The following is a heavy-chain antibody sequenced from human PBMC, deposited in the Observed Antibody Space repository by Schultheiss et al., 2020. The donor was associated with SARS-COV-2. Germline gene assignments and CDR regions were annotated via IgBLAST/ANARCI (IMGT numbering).Heavy chain of an antibody. J-gene: IGHJ5*02. CDR3: ARGAASGQDWFDP. D-gene: IGHD6-25*01. Sequence: SGPTLVKPTQTLTLTCTFSGFSLSTSGMCVSWIRQPPGKGLEWIGYIYYSGTTRYHPSLKSRLTISVDTSKGQFSLNLRSVTAADTAFYYCARGAASGQDWFDPWGPGTLVTVSS. V-gene: IGHV4-61*08. CDR1: GFSLSTSGMC. CDR2: IYYSGTT.